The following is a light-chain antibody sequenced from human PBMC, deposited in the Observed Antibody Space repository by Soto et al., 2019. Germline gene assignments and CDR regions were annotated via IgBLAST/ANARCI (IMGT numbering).Light chain of an antibody. CDR2: EVS. V-gene: IGLV2-23*02. J-gene: IGLJ1*01. CDR3: CSYAGSSAYV. CDR1: CSDVGSYNL. Sequence: QSVLTQPASVSGSPGQSITISCTGTCSDVGSYNLVSWYQQHPGKAPKLMIYEVSKRPSGVSNRFSGSKSGNTASLTISGLHAEDAADYYCCSYAGSSAYVFGAGTKLTVL.